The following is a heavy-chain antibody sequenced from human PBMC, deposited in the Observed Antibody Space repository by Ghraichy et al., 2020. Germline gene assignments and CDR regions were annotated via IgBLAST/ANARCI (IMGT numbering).Heavy chain of an antibody. V-gene: IGHV3-21*01. CDR2: ISSSSSYI. D-gene: IGHD7-27*01. CDR1: GFTFSSYS. J-gene: IGHJ3*02. Sequence: GGSLRLSCAASGFTFSSYSMNWVRQAPGKGLEWVSSISSSSSYIYYADSVKGRFTISRDNAKNSLYLQMNSLRAEDTAVYYCARDLLTGHDAFDIWGQGTMVTVSS. CDR3: ARDLLTGHDAFDI.